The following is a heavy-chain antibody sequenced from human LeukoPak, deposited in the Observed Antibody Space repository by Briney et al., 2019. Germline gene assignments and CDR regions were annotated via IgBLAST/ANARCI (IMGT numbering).Heavy chain of an antibody. J-gene: IGHJ4*02. CDR3: ARVSQWLVPY. V-gene: IGHV3-11*05. Sequence: PGGSLRLSCAASGFTFSDYYMSWIRQAPGKGLEWVSYISSTSSYINYADSVKGRFTISRDNAKNSLFLQMNSLRAEHTAVYYCARVSQWLVPYWGQGTLVTVSS. CDR1: GFTFSDYY. CDR2: ISSTSSYI. D-gene: IGHD6-19*01.